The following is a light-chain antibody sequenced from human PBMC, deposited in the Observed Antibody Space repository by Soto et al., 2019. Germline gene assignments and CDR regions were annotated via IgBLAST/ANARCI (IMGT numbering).Light chain of an antibody. CDR3: QQFNRLPLT. CDR2: DAT. Sequence: DIQLTQSPSSLSASVGDRVTITCQASHDVSFYLNWYQQKPGKAPVLLINDATTLETGVPSRFSGSGSGTIFTLTINNLQPEDIATYHCQQFNRLPLTFGQGTRLE. V-gene: IGKV1-33*01. CDR1: HDVSFY. J-gene: IGKJ5*01.